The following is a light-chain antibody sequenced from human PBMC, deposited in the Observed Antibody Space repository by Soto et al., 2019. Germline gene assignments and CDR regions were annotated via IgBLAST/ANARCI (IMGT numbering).Light chain of an antibody. CDR1: QSISSW. Sequence: DIQMTQSPSILSASVGDRVTITCRASQSISSWLAWYQQKKGKPPNLLIHKASHLESGVPSRFSGSGSGTEFTLTISRLQPGDYSTYYCQHYNSYPWTFGQGTKVDIK. V-gene: IGKV1-5*03. CDR2: KAS. CDR3: QHYNSYPWT. J-gene: IGKJ1*01.